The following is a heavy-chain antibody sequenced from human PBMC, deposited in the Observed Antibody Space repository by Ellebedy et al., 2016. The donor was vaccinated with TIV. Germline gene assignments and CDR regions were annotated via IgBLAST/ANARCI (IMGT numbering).Heavy chain of an antibody. CDR3: ARDLLGWDQHYFDY. V-gene: IGHV3-21*06. D-gene: IGHD3-3*01. CDR2: ISSSSYNI. CDR1: GFTFSSYS. J-gene: IGHJ4*02. Sequence: GESLKISXAASGFTFSSYSMNWVRQAPGKGLEWVSSISSSSYNIYSADSVTGRFTISRDNAKNSLYLQMDSLRAEDTAVYFCARDLLGWDQHYFDYWGQGTLVTVSS.